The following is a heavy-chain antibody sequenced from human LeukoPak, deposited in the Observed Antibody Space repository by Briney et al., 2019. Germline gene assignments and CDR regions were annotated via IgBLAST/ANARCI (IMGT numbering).Heavy chain of an antibody. D-gene: IGHD3-22*01. CDR2: IYYSGST. CDR1: GGSISSGDSY. Sequence: TSQTLSLTCTVSGGSISSGDSYWSWIRQPPGKGLEWIGYIYYSGSTYYNPSLKSRVTISVDTSKNQFSLKLSSVTAADTAVYYCARGLVVVITTGNWYFDLWGRGTLVTVSS. J-gene: IGHJ2*01. V-gene: IGHV4-30-4*01. CDR3: ARGLVVVITTGNWYFDL.